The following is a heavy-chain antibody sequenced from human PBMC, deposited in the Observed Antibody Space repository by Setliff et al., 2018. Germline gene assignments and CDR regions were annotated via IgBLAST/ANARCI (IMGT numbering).Heavy chain of an antibody. CDR2: IYYSGST. CDR1: GGSISSGGYY. J-gene: IGHJ6*02. Sequence: PSETLSLTCTVSGGSISSGGYYWSWIRQHPGKGLEWIGYIYYSGSTYYNPSLKSRVTISVDMSKNQFSLKLSSVTAADTAVYYCARVRSYGSGNYYYYYYDMDVWGQGTTVTVSS. CDR3: ARVRSYGSGNYYYYYYDMDV. D-gene: IGHD3-10*01. V-gene: IGHV4-31*03.